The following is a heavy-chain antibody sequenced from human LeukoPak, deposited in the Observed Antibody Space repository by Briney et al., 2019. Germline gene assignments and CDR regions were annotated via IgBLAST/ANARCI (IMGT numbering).Heavy chain of an antibody. D-gene: IGHD5-24*01. J-gene: IGHJ3*02. CDR1: VYTFTGYY. CDR2: INPKTGGS. Sequence: ASVKVSCKSSVYTFTGYYIHCVRQAPGQGPEWMAWINPKTGGSNYAQKFQGRVTLTRDTSTSTVYMELSSLKSEDTAVYYCARVRDGYNDAYDIWGQGTMVTVSS. CDR3: ARVRDGYNDAYDI. V-gene: IGHV1-2*02.